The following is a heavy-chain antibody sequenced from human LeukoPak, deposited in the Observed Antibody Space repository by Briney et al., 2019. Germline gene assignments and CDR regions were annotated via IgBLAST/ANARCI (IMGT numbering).Heavy chain of an antibody. CDR2: IIPIFGTA. D-gene: IGHD2-15*01. CDR1: GGTFSSYA. Sequence: SVKVSCNASGGTFSSYAISWVRQAPGQGLEWMGGIIPIFGTANYAQKFQGRVTITTDESTSTAYMELSSLRSEDTAVYYCARREIVSHAFDIWGQGTMVTVSS. V-gene: IGHV1-69*05. J-gene: IGHJ3*02. CDR3: ARREIVSHAFDI.